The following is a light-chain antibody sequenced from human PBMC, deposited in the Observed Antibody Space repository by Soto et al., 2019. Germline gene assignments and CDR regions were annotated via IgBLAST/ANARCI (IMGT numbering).Light chain of an antibody. CDR2: DAS. CDR1: QSVSSSY. Sequence: EIVLTQSPCTLSWSPGERATLSCRASQSVSSSYLAWYQQKPGQAPRLIIYDASNRATGIPARFSGSGSGTDFTLTISSLEPEDFAVYYCQQRSNWPPITFGQGTRLEIK. V-gene: IGKV3D-20*02. J-gene: IGKJ5*01. CDR3: QQRSNWPPIT.